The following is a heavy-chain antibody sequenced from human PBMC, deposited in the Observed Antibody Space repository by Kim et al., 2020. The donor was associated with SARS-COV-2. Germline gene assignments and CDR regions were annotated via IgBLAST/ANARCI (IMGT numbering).Heavy chain of an antibody. CDR2: ISYDGSNK. Sequence: GGSLRLSCVASGFTFSNYALHWVRQAPGKGLEWVAVISYDGSNKHYADSVEGRFTISRDNSKNTLYLQMNSLRAEDTAMYYCAREFSSGPRDFDYWGQGTLVTVSS. V-gene: IGHV3-30*04. CDR3: AREFSSGPRDFDY. J-gene: IGHJ4*02. D-gene: IGHD6-19*01. CDR1: GFTFSNYA.